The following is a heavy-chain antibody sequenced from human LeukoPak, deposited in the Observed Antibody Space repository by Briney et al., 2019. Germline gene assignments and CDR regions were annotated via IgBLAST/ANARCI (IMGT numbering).Heavy chain of an antibody. CDR3: ARVTPGYGGNSMHFDY. D-gene: IGHD4-17*01. CDR1: GYTFTSYG. CDR2: ISAYNGNT. V-gene: IGHV1-18*01. J-gene: IGHJ4*02. Sequence: ASVKVSCKASGYTFTSYGISWVRQAPGQGLEWMGWISAYNGNTNYAQKLQGRVTMTTDTSTSTAYMELRSLRSDDTAVYYCARVTPGYGGNSMHFDYWGQGTLVTVSS.